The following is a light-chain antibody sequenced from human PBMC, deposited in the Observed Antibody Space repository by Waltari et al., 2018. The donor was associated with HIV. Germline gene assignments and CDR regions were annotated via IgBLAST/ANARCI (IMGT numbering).Light chain of an antibody. J-gene: IGKJ2*01. CDR1: QSLFYSSNSRNY. CDR3: HQYYTAPYT. Sequence: DIVMTQSPDSLPVSLGERAAITCKSSQSLFYSSNSRNYLSRYQQKPGQTPKWLIYWASTRESGVPDRFSGSGSGTDFTLTISSLQAEDVAVYFCHQYYTAPYTFGQGTHLESK. V-gene: IGKV4-1*01. CDR2: WAS.